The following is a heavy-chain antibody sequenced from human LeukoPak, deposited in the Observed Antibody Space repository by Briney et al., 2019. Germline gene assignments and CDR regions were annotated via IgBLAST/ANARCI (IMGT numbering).Heavy chain of an antibody. D-gene: IGHD5-18*01. CDR3: ARSRIQLWLRASDDAFGI. CDR1: GFTVSSNY. Sequence: GGSLRLSCAASGFTVSSNYMSWVRQAPGKGLEWVSVIYSGGSTYYADSVKGRFTISRDNSKNTLYLQMNSLRAEDTAVYYCARSRIQLWLRASDDAFGIWGQGTMVTVSS. J-gene: IGHJ3*02. V-gene: IGHV3-53*01. CDR2: IYSGGST.